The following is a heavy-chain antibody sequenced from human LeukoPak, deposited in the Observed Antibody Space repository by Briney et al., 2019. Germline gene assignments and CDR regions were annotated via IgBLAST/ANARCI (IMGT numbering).Heavy chain of an antibody. CDR2: TSSSSSYT. CDR3: ARAPHYSNYGPYYYGMDV. Sequence: GGSLRLSCAASGFTFSDYYMSWIRQAPGKGLEWVSYTSSSSSYTNYADSVKGRFTISRDNAKNSLYLQMNSLRAEDTAVYYCARAPHYSNYGPYYYGMDVWGQGTTVTVSS. J-gene: IGHJ6*02. V-gene: IGHV3-11*06. CDR1: GFTFSDYY. D-gene: IGHD4-11*01.